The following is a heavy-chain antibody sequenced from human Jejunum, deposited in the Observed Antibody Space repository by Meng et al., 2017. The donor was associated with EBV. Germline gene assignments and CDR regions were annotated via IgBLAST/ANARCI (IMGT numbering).Heavy chain of an antibody. CDR1: GGSISSSIYC. CDR2: ICFSDYT. Sequence: LHVQDAGPARVKPSETMSLTCTVSGGSISSSIYCWGWIRQPPGKGLEWIGSICFSDYTYHNPSLKSRVAISADTSKNQFSLSLTSVTAADTAVYYCAMGPDYAKSGYWGQGTLVTVSS. CDR3: AMGPDYAKSGY. D-gene: IGHD4-17*01. J-gene: IGHJ4*02. V-gene: IGHV4-39*01.